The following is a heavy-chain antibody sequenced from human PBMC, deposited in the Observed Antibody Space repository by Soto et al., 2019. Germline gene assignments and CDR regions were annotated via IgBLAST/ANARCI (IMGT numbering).Heavy chain of an antibody. D-gene: IGHD5-18*01. CDR3: ARARGYSYGYTDY. V-gene: IGHV3-48*03. Sequence: GGSLRLSCAASGFTFSSYEMNWVRQAPGKGLEWVSYISSSGSTIYYADSVKGRFTISRDNAKNSLYLQMNSLRAEDTAVYYCARARGYSYGYTDYWGQGTLVTVSS. CDR1: GFTFSSYE. CDR2: ISSSGSTI. J-gene: IGHJ4*02.